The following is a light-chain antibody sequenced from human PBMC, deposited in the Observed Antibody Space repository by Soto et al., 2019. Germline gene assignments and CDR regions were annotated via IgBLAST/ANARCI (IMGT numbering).Light chain of an antibody. CDR2: GAS. CDR1: QSIGSN. Sequence: EIVMTQFPVTVSVSPGQRATLSCRASQSIGSNVAWYQQKPGQAPRLLIYGASIRATGVPARISGGGSGTDFTLTISSLQSEDFALYHCQHYSDRFRTFGQGTRVEFK. V-gene: IGKV3-15*01. CDR3: QHYSDRFRT. J-gene: IGKJ1*01.